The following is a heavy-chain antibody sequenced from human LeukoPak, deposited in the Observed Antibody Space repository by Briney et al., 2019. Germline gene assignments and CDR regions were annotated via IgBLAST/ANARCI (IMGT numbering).Heavy chain of an antibody. CDR3: ARGGGNYDFWSGYYAYALDI. CDR1: GGSFSGYY. CDR2: INHSGST. D-gene: IGHD3-3*01. V-gene: IGHV4-34*01. Sequence: SETLSLTCAVYGGSFSGYYWSWIRQPPGKGLEWIGEINHSGSTNYNPSLKSRVTISVDTSKNQFSLKLSSVTAADTAVYYCARGGGNYDFWSGYYAYALDIWGQGTMVTVSS. J-gene: IGHJ3*02.